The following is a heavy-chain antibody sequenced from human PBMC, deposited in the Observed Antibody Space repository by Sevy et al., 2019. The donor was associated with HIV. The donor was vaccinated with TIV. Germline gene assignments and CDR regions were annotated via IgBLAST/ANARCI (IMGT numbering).Heavy chain of an antibody. CDR1: EFTVSSNY. CDR3: AREASYGYDNEYYFDY. J-gene: IGHJ4*02. D-gene: IGHD5-18*01. CDR2: IYSGGST. V-gene: IGHV3-53*05. Sequence: GGSLRLSCAASEFTVSSNYMSWVHQAPGKGLEWVSVIYSGGSTYYADSVKGRFTISRDNSQNTVYLQMNSLRAEDTAVYYCAREASYGYDNEYYFDYWGQGTLVTVSS.